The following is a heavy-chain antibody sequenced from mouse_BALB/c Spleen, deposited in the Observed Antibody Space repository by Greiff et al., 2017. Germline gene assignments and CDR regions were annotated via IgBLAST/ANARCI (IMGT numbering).Heavy chain of an antibody. J-gene: IGHJ4*01. CDR2: IDPANGNT. CDR1: GFNIKDTY. V-gene: IGHV14-3*02. D-gene: IGHD2-14*01. Sequence: VQLKQSGAELVKPGASVKLSCTASGFNIKDTYMHWVKQRPEQGLEWIGRIDPANGNTKYDPKFQGKATITADTSSNTAYLQLSSLTSEDTAVYYCGYDGAMDYWGQGTSVTVSS. CDR3: GYDGAMDY.